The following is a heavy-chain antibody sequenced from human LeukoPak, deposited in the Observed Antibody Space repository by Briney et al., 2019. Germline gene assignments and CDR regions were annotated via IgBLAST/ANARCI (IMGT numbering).Heavy chain of an antibody. J-gene: IGHJ4*02. CDR3: ATLKRGSIYGYFDF. V-gene: IGHV4-59*01. CDR1: GGSITNYY. CDR2: MLDSVRT. Sequence: SETLSFTCTVSGGSITNYYWRWIRQPPGKGLEWIAYMLDSVRTKDNPSLQSRLTLSADTSKNQFSLRLSSVTAADTAVYYCATLKRGSIYGYFDFWGQGIKVTVSS. D-gene: IGHD5-18*01.